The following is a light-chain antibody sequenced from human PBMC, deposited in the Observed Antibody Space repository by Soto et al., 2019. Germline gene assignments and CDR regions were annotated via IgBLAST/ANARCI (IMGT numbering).Light chain of an antibody. CDR3: KQDNNWPPWT. CDR1: QSVSNN. J-gene: IGKJ1*01. CDR2: DAS. Sequence: ILMTQSPATLSVSPGERATLSCRASQSVSNNLAWYQQKPGQAPRLLIYDASTRATGIPVRFSGSGSGTEFTLTISGLQSEDFAVYYCKQDNNWPPWTFGQGTKVEIK. V-gene: IGKV3-15*01.